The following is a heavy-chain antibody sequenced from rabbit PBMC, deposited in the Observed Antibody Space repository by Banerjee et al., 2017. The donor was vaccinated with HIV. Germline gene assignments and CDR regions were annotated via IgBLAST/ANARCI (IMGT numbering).Heavy chain of an antibody. Sequence: QEQLVESGGGLVQPGASLTLTCTASGFSFSGGYDMCWVRQAPGKGLEWIACISAGSSGSTYYASWAKGRFPISKTSSTTVTLQMTSLTAADPAPYFCARGYAGVGYAPYFNLWGQGTLVTVS. J-gene: IGHJ4*01. CDR2: ISAGSSGST. D-gene: IGHD4-2*01. V-gene: IGHV1S45*01. CDR3: ARGYAGVGYAPYFNL. CDR1: GFSFSGGYD.